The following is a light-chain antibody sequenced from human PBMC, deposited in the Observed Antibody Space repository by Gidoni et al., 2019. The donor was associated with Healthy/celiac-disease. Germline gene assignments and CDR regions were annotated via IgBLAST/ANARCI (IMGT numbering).Light chain of an antibody. J-gene: IGKJ2*01. CDR2: ATS. CDR3: QQRNSYPYT. Sequence: DIQLNQTPSLLSASVGDRVTITCRASPGISSYLAWYQQKPGKAPKLLIYATSTLQSGVPSMFSGSGSGTEFTLTISSLQPEDFATYYCQQRNSYPYTFGQGTKLEIK. V-gene: IGKV1-9*01. CDR1: PGISSY.